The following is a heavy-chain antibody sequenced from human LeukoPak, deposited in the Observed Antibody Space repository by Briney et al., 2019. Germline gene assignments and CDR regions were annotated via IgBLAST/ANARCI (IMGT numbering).Heavy chain of an antibody. CDR1: GGSISSYY. CDR2: IYTGGST. D-gene: IGHD2-2*01. J-gene: IGHJ5*02. CDR3: AREGYCSSTSCYDYNWFDP. V-gene: IGHV4-4*07. Sequence: SETLSLTCTVSGGSISSYYWSWIRQPAGKGLEWIGRIYTGGSTNYNPSLKSRVTMSVDTSKNQFSLKLSSVTAADTAVYYCAREGYCSSTSCYDYNWFDPWGQGTLVTVSS.